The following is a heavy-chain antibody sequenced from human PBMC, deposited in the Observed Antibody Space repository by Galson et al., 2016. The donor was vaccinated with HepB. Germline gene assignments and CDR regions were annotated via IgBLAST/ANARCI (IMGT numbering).Heavy chain of an antibody. J-gene: IGHJ4*02. Sequence: SVKVSCKASGYTHNYVMHWVRQAPGQRLEWMGWINAGNGDTGYSQRFLGRVTIARDTSANTAYMELSSLKSEDTAVYYCASGNCGGDCYLDYWGQGTLVTVSS. V-gene: IGHV1-3*01. CDR3: ASGNCGGDCYLDY. CDR1: GYTHNYV. D-gene: IGHD2-21*02. CDR2: INAGNGDT.